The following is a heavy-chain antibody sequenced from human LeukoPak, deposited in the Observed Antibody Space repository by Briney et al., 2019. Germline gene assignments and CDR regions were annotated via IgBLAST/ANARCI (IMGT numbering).Heavy chain of an antibody. J-gene: IGHJ4*02. CDR1: GFTFSSYW. D-gene: IGHD3-10*01. V-gene: IGHV3-74*01. CDR3: TRGTGSYYSLGY. CDR2: INSDGSST. Sequence: GGSLRLSCAVSGFTFSSYWMHWVRQAPGKGLVWVSRINSDGSSTIYADSVQGRFNISRDNAKNTLYLQMNSLRAEDTAVYFCTRGTGSYYSLGYWGQGTLVTVSS.